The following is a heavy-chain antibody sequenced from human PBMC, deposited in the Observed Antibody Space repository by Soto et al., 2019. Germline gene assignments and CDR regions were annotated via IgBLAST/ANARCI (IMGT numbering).Heavy chain of an antibody. D-gene: IGHD2-21*01. CDR2: IKEDGSER. J-gene: IGHJ5*02. Sequence: GGSLRLSCAASGFTFSNYWMSWVRQAPGKGLEWVANIKEDGSERNYVDFVKGRFTISRDNAENSLYLQMNSLRAEDTAVYYCASARHIGPWGQGTLVTVSS. CDR3: ASARHIGP. V-gene: IGHV3-7*01. CDR1: GFTFSNYW.